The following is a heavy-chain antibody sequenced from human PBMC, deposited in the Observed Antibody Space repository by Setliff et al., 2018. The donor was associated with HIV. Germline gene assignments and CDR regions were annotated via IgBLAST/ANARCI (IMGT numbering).Heavy chain of an antibody. CDR1: GYTFSDYD. D-gene: IGHD6-13*01. V-gene: IGHV1-18*01. Sequence: ASVKVSCKASGYTFSDYDVAWVRQAPGQGLEWMGWISGYSGHTSYAQKLQGRVTMTTDTSTSTAYMELRNLRSDDTALYFCARERSTTWPYFDFWGQGTLVTVSS. CDR2: ISGYSGHT. J-gene: IGHJ4*02. CDR3: ARERSTTWPYFDF.